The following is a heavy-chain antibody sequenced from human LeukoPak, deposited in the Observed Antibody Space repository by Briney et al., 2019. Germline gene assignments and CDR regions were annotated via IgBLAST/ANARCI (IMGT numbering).Heavy chain of an antibody. V-gene: IGHV3-21*01. D-gene: IGHD6-6*01. Sequence: GGSLRLSCAASGFTFSSYTMNWVRQAPGKGLEWVSSISSSSNYIYYADSMKGRFTISRDNAKNSLYLQMNSLRAEDTAVYYCARHDGSLESIAALSVFDYWGQGTLVTVSS. J-gene: IGHJ4*02. CDR1: GFTFSSYT. CDR2: ISSSSNYI. CDR3: ARHDGSLESIAALSVFDY.